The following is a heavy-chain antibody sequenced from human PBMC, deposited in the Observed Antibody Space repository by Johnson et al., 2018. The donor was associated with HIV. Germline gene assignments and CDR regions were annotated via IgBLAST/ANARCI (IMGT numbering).Heavy chain of an antibody. D-gene: IGHD2-8*02. Sequence: VQLVESGGGLIQPGGSLRLSCAASGFTVSSNYMSWVRQAPGKGLEWVSLIYSGGNTYYADSVKGRFTISRDNSKNTLYLQMNSLRAEDTAVDYCAGDCTGGVCLNDAFDIWGQGTMVTVSS. CDR3: AGDCTGGVCLNDAFDI. V-gene: IGHV3-66*03. CDR2: IYSGGNT. CDR1: GFTVSSNY. J-gene: IGHJ3*02.